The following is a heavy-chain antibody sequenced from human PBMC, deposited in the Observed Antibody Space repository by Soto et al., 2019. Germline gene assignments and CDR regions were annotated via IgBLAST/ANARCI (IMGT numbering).Heavy chain of an antibody. Sequence: RGSLRLSCAASGFTFSSYSMNWVRQAPGKGLEWVSYISSSSSTIYYADSVKGRFTISSDNAKNSLYLHMNSLRAEDTALYYCARDDYTYGVYWCQGLLVTVPS. V-gene: IGHV3-48*01. CDR2: ISSSSSTI. CDR1: GFTFSSYS. J-gene: IGHJ4*02. CDR3: ARDDYTYGVY. D-gene: IGHD3-3*01.